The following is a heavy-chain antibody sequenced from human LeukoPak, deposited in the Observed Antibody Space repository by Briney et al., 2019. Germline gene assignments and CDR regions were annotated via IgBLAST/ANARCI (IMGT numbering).Heavy chain of an antibody. CDR1: GGSISSYY. Sequence: SETLSLTCTVSGGSISSYYWSWIRQPPGKGLEWIGYIYYSGSTNYSPSLKSRVTISVDTSKNQFSLKLSSVTAADTAVYYCARDQRGYGGQAFDIWGQGTMVTVSS. D-gene: IGHD4-23*01. V-gene: IGHV4-59*01. J-gene: IGHJ3*02. CDR3: ARDQRGYGGQAFDI. CDR2: IYYSGST.